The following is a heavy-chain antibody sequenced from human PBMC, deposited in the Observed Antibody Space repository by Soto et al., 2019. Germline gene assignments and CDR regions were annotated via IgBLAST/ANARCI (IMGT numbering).Heavy chain of an antibody. CDR1: GFTFSSYG. D-gene: IGHD6-6*01. CDR3: ARGIAARTPGHYYGMDV. CDR2: IWFDGSYK. Sequence: QVQVVQSGGGVVQPGRSLRLSCAASGFTFSSYGMLWVRQAPGKGLEWVADIWFDGSYKYYGDSVKGRFTISRDNSKNTLYLQMDRLRAEDTAVYYCARGIAARTPGHYYGMDVWGQGTTVAVSS. J-gene: IGHJ6*02. V-gene: IGHV3-33*01.